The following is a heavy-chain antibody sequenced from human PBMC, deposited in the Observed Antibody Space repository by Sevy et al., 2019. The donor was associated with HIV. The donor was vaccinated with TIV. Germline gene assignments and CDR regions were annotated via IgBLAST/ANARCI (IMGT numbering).Heavy chain of an antibody. V-gene: IGHV3-74*01. CDR2: SNEDGSTT. CDR3: ARDIGGWGAF. Sequence: GGSLRLSCAASGFTFSSYWMHWVRQAPGKGLVWVSRSNEDGSTTNYADSVKGRFTISRDNAKNTLYLQMHSLRAEDTAVYYCARDIGGWGAFWGQGTTVTVSS. D-gene: IGHD3-10*01. CDR1: GFTFSSYW. J-gene: IGHJ6*02.